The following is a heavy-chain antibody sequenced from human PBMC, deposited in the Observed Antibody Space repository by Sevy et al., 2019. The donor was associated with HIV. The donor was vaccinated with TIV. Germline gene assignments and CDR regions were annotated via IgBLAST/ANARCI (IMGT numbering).Heavy chain of an antibody. CDR1: GGSISSSSYY. CDR3: ARPGITMVRGRDAFDI. D-gene: IGHD3-10*01. CDR2: ISYSGST. Sequence: SETLSLTCTVSGGSISSSSYYWGWIRQPPGKGLEWIGSISYSGSTYYNPSLKSRVTISVDTSKNQFSMKLSSVTAADTAVYYCARPGITMVRGRDAFDIWGQGTMVTVSS. J-gene: IGHJ3*02. V-gene: IGHV4-39*01.